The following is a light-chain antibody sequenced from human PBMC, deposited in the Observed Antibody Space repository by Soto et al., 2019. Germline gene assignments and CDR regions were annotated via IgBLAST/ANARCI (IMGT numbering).Light chain of an antibody. CDR2: AAS. V-gene: IGKV1-8*01. CDR3: QQYYSYPVT. CDR1: QGISSY. Sequence: AIRMTQSPSSFSASTGDRVTITCRASQGISSYLAWYQQKPGKAPKLLIYAASTLQSGVPSRFGGSGSGTDFTLTISCLQSEDFATYYCQQYYSYPVTFGQGTKVEIK. J-gene: IGKJ1*01.